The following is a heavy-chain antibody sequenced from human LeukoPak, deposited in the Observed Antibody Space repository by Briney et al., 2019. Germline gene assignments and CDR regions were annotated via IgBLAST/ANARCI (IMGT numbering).Heavy chain of an antibody. J-gene: IGHJ5*02. V-gene: IGHV4-4*07. CDR2: IYTSGST. Sequence: SETLSLTCTVSGGSISSYYWSWIRQPAGKGLEWIGRIYTSGSTNYNPSLKSRVTMSVDTSKNQFSLKLSSVTAEDTAVYYCARVSAVVITGVEENWFDPWGQGTLVTVSS. CDR1: GGSISSYY. CDR3: ARVSAVVITGVEENWFDP. D-gene: IGHD3-22*01.